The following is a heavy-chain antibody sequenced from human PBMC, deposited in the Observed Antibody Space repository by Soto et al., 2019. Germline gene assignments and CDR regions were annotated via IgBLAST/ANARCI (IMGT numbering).Heavy chain of an antibody. CDR3: ARGVGSGLSDY. V-gene: IGHV1-3*01. CDR1: GYTFTSYA. J-gene: IGHJ4*02. CDR2: INADNGNT. Sequence: QVQLVQSGAEVKKPGASVKVSCKASGYTFTSYAMHWVRQAPGQRLEWMGWINADNGNTKYSQKFQGRVTITRDTSASTAYMELSSLRSEDTAVYYCARGVGSGLSDYWGQGTLVTVSS. D-gene: IGHD1-26*01.